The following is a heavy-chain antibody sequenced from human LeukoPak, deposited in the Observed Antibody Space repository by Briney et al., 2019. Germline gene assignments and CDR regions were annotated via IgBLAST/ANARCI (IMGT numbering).Heavy chain of an antibody. V-gene: IGHV3-21*01. CDR3: ARDRSYYDSGSHQGFDD. CDR1: GFTFSDYT. Sequence: PGGSLRLSCAASGFTFSDYTMNWVRLAPGKGLEWVSSFSSSSSYIYYADSVKGRFTISRDNSKNTLYLQMNSLRADDTAVYYCARDRSYYDSGSHQGFDDWGQGTLVTVSS. CDR2: FSSSSSYI. D-gene: IGHD3-10*01. J-gene: IGHJ4*02.